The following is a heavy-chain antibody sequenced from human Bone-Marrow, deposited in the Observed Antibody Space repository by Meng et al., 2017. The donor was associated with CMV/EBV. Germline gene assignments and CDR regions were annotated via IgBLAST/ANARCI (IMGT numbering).Heavy chain of an antibody. CDR1: GVSVSSTSYY. CDR3: VSGFGWFDP. V-gene: IGHV4-39*07. J-gene: IGHJ5*02. Sequence: SETLSLTCNVSGVSVSSTSYYWGWIRQPPGKGLEWIGSIHYGVGTYQNPPLKSRVTISVDTSKNQFSLRVTSMTAADTAVYYCVSGFGWFDPWGQGTLVTVSS. D-gene: IGHD3-10*01. CDR2: IHYGVGT.